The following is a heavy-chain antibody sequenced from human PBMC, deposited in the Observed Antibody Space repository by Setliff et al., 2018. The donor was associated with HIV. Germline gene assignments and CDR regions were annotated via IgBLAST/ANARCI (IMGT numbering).Heavy chain of an antibody. D-gene: IGHD6-19*01. CDR3: ATYCIAVAGTFPY. CDR1: GGSISSSNW. CDR2: IYHSGST. Sequence: SETLSLTCAVSGGSISSSNWWSWVRQPPGKGLEWIGEIYHSGSTNYNPSLKSRVTITVDESKNQFSLKLSSVTAADTAVYYCATYCIAVAGTFPYWGQGTLVTVSS. V-gene: IGHV4-4*02. J-gene: IGHJ4*02.